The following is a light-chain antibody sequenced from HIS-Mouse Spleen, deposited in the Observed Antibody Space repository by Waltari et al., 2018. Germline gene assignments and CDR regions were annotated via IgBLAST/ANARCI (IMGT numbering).Light chain of an antibody. CDR3: QVWDSSSDHVV. CDR1: NIGSKS. Sequence: SYVLTQLPSVSVAPGKTARITCGGNNIGSKSVHWYQQKPGQAPVLVVYDDSDRPSGIPGGFAGSNSGNTATLTISRVEAGDEADYYCQVWDSSSDHVVFGGGTKLTVL. V-gene: IGLV3-21*03. J-gene: IGLJ2*01. CDR2: DDS.